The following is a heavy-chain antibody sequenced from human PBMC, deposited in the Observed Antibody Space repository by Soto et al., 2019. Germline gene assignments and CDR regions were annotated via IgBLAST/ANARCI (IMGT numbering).Heavy chain of an antibody. CDR2: IYHSGST. Sequence: SETLSLTCAVSGGSISSSNWWSWVRQPPGKGLEWIGEIYHSGSTNYNPSLKSRVTISVDKSKNQFSLKLSSVTAADTAVYYCVRHDYYDSSGYFGWGQGTLVTVSS. D-gene: IGHD3-22*01. CDR1: GGSISSSNW. CDR3: VRHDYYDSSGYFG. V-gene: IGHV4-4*02. J-gene: IGHJ4*02.